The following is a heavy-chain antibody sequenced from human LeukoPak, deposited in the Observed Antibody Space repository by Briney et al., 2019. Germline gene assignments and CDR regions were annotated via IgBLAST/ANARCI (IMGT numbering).Heavy chain of an antibody. J-gene: IGHJ3*02. D-gene: IGHD6-19*01. Sequence: ASMKVSCKASGYTFTSYDINWVRQATGQGLEWMGWMNPNSGNTGYAQKFQGRVTMTRNTSISTAYMELSSLRSEDTAAYYCARAISGRPADAFDIWGQGTMVTVSS. V-gene: IGHV1-8*01. CDR3: ARAISGRPADAFDI. CDR1: GYTFTSYD. CDR2: MNPNSGNT.